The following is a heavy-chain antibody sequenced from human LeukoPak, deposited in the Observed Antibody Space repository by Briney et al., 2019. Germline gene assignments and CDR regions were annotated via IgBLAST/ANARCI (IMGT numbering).Heavy chain of an antibody. V-gene: IGHV3-30-3*01. CDR2: ISYDGSNK. CDR3: ARDPYRGIAAAGNPRGWFDP. D-gene: IGHD6-13*01. Sequence: PGRSLRLSCAASGFTFSSYAMHWVRQAPGKGLEWVAVISYDGSNKYYADSVKGRFTISRDNSKNTLYLQMNSLRAEDTAVYYCARDPYRGIAAAGNPRGWFDPWGQGTLVTVSS. CDR1: GFTFSSYA. J-gene: IGHJ5*02.